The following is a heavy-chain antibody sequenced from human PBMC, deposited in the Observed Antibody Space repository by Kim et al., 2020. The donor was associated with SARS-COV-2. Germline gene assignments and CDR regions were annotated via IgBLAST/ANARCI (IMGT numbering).Heavy chain of an antibody. Sequence: SVKVSCKASGGTFSSYAISWVRQAPEQGLEWMGRIIPIFGIANYAQKFQGRVTITADKSTSTAYMELSSLRSEDTAVYYCARGPDSSGYTIYYYYMDVW. CDR1: GGTFSSYA. CDR3: ARGPDSSGYTIYYYYMDV. J-gene: IGHJ6*03. CDR2: IIPIFGIA. V-gene: IGHV1-69*04. D-gene: IGHD3-22*01.